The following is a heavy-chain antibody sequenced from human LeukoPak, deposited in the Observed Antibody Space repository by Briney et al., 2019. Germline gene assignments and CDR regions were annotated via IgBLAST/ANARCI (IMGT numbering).Heavy chain of an antibody. D-gene: IGHD3-10*01. CDR1: GFTFSSYA. CDR2: ISGSGGST. V-gene: IGHV3-23*01. Sequence: GGSLRLSCAASGFTFSSYAMSWVRQTPGKGLEWVSAISGSGGSTYYADSVKGRFTISRDNSKNTLYLQMNSLRAEDTAVYYCARDGSVSPFDYWGQGTLVTVSS. J-gene: IGHJ4*02. CDR3: ARDGSVSPFDY.